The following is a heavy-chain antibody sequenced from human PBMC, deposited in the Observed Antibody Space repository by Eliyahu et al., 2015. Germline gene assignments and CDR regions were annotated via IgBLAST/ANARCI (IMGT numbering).Heavy chain of an antibody. J-gene: IGHJ3*02. CDR3: GRVLIRYFDDISGAFDI. Sequence: QVQLVESGGGLVKPGGSLRLXCAASGFXFXDYYMSWIRQAPGKGLGWVSYISSSSSYTNYADSVKGRFTISRDNAKNSLYLQMNSLRAEDTAVYYCGRVLIRYFDDISGAFDIWGQGTMVTVSS. V-gene: IGHV3-11*06. D-gene: IGHD3-9*01. CDR1: GFXFXDYY. CDR2: ISSSSSYT.